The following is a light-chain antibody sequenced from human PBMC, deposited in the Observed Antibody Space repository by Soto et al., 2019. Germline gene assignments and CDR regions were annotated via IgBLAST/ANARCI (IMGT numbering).Light chain of an antibody. Sequence: QSALTQPRSVSGSPGQSVTISCTGTSSDVGGYNYVSWYQQHPGKAPKLMIYDVSKRPSGVPDRFSGSKSGNTASLIISGLQAEDEADYYCCSYAGSYTVIFGGGTKLTV. V-gene: IGLV2-11*01. CDR2: DVS. J-gene: IGLJ2*01. CDR3: CSYAGSYTVI. CDR1: SSDVGGYNY.